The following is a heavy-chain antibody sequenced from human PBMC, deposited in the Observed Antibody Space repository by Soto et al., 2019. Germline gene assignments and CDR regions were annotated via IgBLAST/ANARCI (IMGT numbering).Heavy chain of an antibody. Sequence: PGGSLTLSCAASGFSFSSYAMSWVRQAPGKGLEWVSAISGSGGSTYYADSVKGRFTISRDNSKNSLYLQMNSLRAEDTAVYYCARDYYGSGSYYYYGMDVWGQGTTVTVSS. J-gene: IGHJ6*02. CDR3: ARDYYGSGSYYYYGMDV. D-gene: IGHD3-10*01. CDR2: ISGSGGST. CDR1: GFSFSSYA. V-gene: IGHV3-23*01.